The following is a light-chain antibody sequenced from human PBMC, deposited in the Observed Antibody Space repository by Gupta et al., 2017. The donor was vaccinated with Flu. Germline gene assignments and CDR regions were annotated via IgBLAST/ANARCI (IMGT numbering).Light chain of an antibody. J-gene: IGLJ1*01. CDR3: AAWEDSLNGFYV. CDR1: SSNIGTNT. CDR2: SNN. Sequence: QSVLAQPPSASGLPGQRVTISCSGRSSNIGTNTVNWYQQLPGTTPNLRIYSNNQRPSGVPDRFSGSKSGTSASLAISGLQSEDEADYYCAAWEDSLNGFYVFGTGTKVTVL. V-gene: IGLV1-44*01.